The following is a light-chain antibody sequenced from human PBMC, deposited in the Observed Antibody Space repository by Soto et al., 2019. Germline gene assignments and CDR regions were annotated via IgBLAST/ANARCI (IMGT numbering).Light chain of an antibody. CDR2: DVS. J-gene: IGKJ4*01. CDR3: QQYKSYSLT. V-gene: IGKV1-5*01. Sequence: IQMTQSPSTLSGSVGDRVTITCRASQSISTWLAWYQQKPGKAPKLLIYDVSSLESGVPSRFSGSGSGTEFTLTISSLQPDDFAAYYCQQYKSYSLTFGGGTKVDI. CDR1: QSISTW.